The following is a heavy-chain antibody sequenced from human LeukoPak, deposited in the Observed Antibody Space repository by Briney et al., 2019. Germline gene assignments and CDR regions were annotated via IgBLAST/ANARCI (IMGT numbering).Heavy chain of an antibody. J-gene: IGHJ4*02. CDR3: ARSDYGDSKPDY. D-gene: IGHD4-17*01. Sequence: GGSLRLSCAASGFTFSSYSMNWVRQAPGKGLEWVSSISSSSSYIYYADSVKGRFTISRDNGKNSLYLQMNSLRAEDTAVYYCARSDYGDSKPDYWGQGTLVTVSS. CDR1: GFTFSSYS. V-gene: IGHV3-21*01. CDR2: ISSSSSYI.